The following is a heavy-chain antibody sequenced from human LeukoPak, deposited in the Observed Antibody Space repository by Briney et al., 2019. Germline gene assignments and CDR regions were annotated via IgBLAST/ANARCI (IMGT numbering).Heavy chain of an antibody. D-gene: IGHD5-12*01. V-gene: IGHV3-23*01. CDR2: ISGSGGST. CDR1: GFTFSSYA. Sequence: GGSLRLSCAASGFTFSSYAMSWVRQAPGKGLEWVSAISGSGGSTYYADSVKGRFTISRDNSKNTLYLQMNSLRAEDTAVYYCANNLVAPNWFDPWGQGTLVTVSS. J-gene: IGHJ5*02. CDR3: ANNLVAPNWFDP.